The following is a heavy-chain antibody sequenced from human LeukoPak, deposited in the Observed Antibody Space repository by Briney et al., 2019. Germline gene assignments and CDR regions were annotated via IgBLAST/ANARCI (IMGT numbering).Heavy chain of an antibody. Sequence: PGGSLRLSCAASGFTFSSYSMIWVRQAPGKGLEWVSYIGSISSAIYNADSVEGRFAISRDNAKNSLYLQMNSLRAEDTAVYYCARQITAPTDAFDVWGQGTMDTVSS. J-gene: IGHJ3*01. CDR2: IGSISSAI. CDR3: ARQITAPTDAFDV. CDR1: GFTFSSYS. V-gene: IGHV3-48*04. D-gene: IGHD3-10*01.